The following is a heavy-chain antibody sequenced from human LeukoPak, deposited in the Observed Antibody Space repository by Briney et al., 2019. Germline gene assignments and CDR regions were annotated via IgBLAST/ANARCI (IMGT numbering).Heavy chain of an antibody. Sequence: HAGGSLRLSCAASGFSFSTFAMSWVRQAPGKGLEWVSRISGGGRDIYYADSVKGRFIISRDNSRTSLYLQMNSLRAEDTALYYCATDLILQYSFGYPVEYWGQGTPVTVSS. V-gene: IGHV3-23*01. D-gene: IGHD5-12*01. CDR1: GFSFSTFA. J-gene: IGHJ4*02. CDR2: ISGGGRDI. CDR3: ATDLILQYSFGYPVEY.